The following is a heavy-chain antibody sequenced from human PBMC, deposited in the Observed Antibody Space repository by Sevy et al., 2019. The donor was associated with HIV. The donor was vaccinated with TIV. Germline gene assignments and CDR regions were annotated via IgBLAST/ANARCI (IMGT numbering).Heavy chain of an antibody. J-gene: IGHJ4*02. V-gene: IGHV3-23*01. CDR3: AKGYCSGGSCYLRHFFDY. D-gene: IGHD2-15*01. CDR2: ITGSGGST. Sequence: GGSLRLSCAASRFTFSSYAMSWVRQAPGKGLEWVSAITGSGGSTYYSDSVKGRFTISRDNSKNTLYLQMNSLRAEDTAVYYCAKGYCSGGSCYLRHFFDYWGQGTLVTVSS. CDR1: RFTFSSYA.